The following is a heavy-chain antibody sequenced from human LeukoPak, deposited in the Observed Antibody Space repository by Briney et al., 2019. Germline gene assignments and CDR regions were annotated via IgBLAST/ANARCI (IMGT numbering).Heavy chain of an antibody. CDR2: ISYDGSHT. Sequence: PGGSLRLSCAASGFIFSNFAMHWVRQAPGKGLEWVALISYDGSHTYYADSMKGRFTISRDNSRNVLYLQMTSLRGDDSAVYYCAREEQELVRDYYYYRDVWGEGTTVTVSS. V-gene: IGHV3-30*01. CDR1: GFIFSNFA. D-gene: IGHD6-13*01. CDR3: AREEQELVRDYYYYRDV. J-gene: IGHJ6*03.